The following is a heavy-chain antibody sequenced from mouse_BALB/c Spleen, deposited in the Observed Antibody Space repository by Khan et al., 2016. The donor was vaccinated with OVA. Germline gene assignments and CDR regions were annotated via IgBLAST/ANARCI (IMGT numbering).Heavy chain of an antibody. V-gene: IGHV2-6-2*01. Sequence: QVQLKESGPDLVAPSQSLSITCTVSGCSLTSYGVHWVRQPPGKGLEWLVVIWSDGITTYNSALKSRLSISKDNSKSQVFLQMNSLQTDDTAMYYCARHRFGYFDVWGAGTTVTVSS. CDR2: IWSDGIT. CDR3: ARHRFGYFDV. J-gene: IGHJ1*01. CDR1: GCSLTSYG.